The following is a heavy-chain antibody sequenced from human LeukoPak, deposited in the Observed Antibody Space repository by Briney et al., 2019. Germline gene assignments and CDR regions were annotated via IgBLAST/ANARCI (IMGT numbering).Heavy chain of an antibody. J-gene: IGHJ3*02. CDR1: GYTFTSYG. Sequence: ASVKVSCKASGYTFTSYGISWVRQAPGQGLEWMGWMNPNSGNTGYAQKFQGRVTMTRNTSISTAYMELSSLRSEDTAVYYCARGCITMVRGVITGDAFDIWGRGTMVTVSS. CDR2: MNPNSGNT. CDR3: ARGCITMVRGVITGDAFDI. V-gene: IGHV1-8*02. D-gene: IGHD3-10*01.